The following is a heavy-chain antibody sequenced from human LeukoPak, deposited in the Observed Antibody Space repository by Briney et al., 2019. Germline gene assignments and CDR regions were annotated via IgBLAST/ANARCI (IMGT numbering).Heavy chain of an antibody. Sequence: RESGPALVKPTQTLTLTCTFSGFSLSTSGMCVSWIRQPPGKALEWLARIDWDDDKYYSTSLKTRLTISKDTSKNQVVLTITIMDPVATATYYCARIRAGYTILPFDYWGQGTLVTVSS. D-gene: IGHD5-24*01. CDR2: IDWDDDK. V-gene: IGHV2-70*11. J-gene: IGHJ4*02. CDR1: GFSLSTSGMC. CDR3: ARIRAGYTILPFDY.